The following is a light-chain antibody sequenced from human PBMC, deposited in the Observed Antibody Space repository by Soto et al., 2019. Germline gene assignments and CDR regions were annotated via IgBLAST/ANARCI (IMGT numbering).Light chain of an antibody. CDR2: RAS. CDR1: QIINTW. CDR3: QQYETYSGT. V-gene: IGKV1-5*03. Sequence: DIQMTQSPSSLSASVGDRVTITCRASQIINTWLAWYQQKPGKAPKLLIYRASNLVHGVPSRFSGSGSGTEFTLTISSLQPDDFSIYYCQQYETYSGTFGPGTKVDL. J-gene: IGKJ3*01.